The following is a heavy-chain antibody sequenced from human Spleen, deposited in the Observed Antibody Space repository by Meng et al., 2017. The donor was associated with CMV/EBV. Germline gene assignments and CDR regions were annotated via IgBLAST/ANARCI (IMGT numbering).Heavy chain of an antibody. CDR1: GDSVSSNSAG. D-gene: IGHD6-13*01. CDR3: ARDGAAGTVDY. Sequence: QTLSLTCVISGDSVSSNSAGWNWIRQSPSRGLEWLGRTYYRSQWFNDYAVSVKIRITINPDTSKNQISLQLNAVTPDDTAVYYCARDGAAGTVDYWGQGTLVTVSS. CDR2: TYYRSQWFN. V-gene: IGHV6-1*01. J-gene: IGHJ4*02.